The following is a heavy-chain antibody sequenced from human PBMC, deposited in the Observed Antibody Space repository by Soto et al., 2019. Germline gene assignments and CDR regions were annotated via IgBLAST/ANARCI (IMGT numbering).Heavy chain of an antibody. J-gene: IGHJ6*02. CDR1: GFSFTNYW. Sequence: EVQLVPSGAEVKKPGESLRISCQGFGFSFTNYWIAWVRQMPDKGLEWLGIIYPSDSDTQYSPSFPGQATISVDKSISTAYLQWSSLKASDTAMYYCAKGLFLTSYGMDVWGQGTTVTVSS. V-gene: IGHV5-51*01. CDR3: AKGLFLTSYGMDV. D-gene: IGHD7-27*01. CDR2: IYPSDSDT.